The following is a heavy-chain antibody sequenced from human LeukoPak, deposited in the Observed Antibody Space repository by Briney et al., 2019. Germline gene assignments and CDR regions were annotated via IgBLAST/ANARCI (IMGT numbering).Heavy chain of an antibody. D-gene: IGHD5-12*01. Sequence: GASVKVSCKASGYTFTRYYMHWVRQAPGQGLEWVGIINHSGDDIIYAQNFQGRVTMTRDTSTSTVYMELSSLRSEDTAVYYCASWPEGGYSFDYWGQGTLVTVSS. CDR2: INHSGDDI. J-gene: IGHJ4*02. V-gene: IGHV1-46*01. CDR1: GYTFTRYY. CDR3: ASWPEGGYSFDY.